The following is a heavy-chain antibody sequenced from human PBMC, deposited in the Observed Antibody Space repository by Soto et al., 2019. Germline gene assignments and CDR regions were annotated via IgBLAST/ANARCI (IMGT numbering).Heavy chain of an antibody. CDR1: SGSISSSRYY. Sequence: SETLSLTCTVSSGSISSSRYYWGWIRQPPGKGLEWIGSIYYSRSTYYNPSLKSRVTISVDTSKNQFSLKLSSVTAADTAVYYCARQGYGNSRGFVDYWGQGTLVTVSS. V-gene: IGHV4-39*01. CDR3: ARQGYGNSRGFVDY. D-gene: IGHD6-13*01. CDR2: IYYSRST. J-gene: IGHJ4*02.